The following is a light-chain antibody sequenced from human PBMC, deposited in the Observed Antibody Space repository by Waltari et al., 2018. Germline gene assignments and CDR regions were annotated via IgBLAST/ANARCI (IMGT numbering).Light chain of an antibody. CDR1: QSIGNDY. Sequence: EIVLTQSPGTLSLSPGDRATLSCRASQSIGNDYLAWYQQKPGQPPSLLIRGTSSRDNGISDRFSGSGSGTDFTLTISRLEPEDFAVYFCQQAATTPWTFGQGTKVEIK. CDR3: QQAATTPWT. V-gene: IGKV3-20*01. CDR2: GTS. J-gene: IGKJ1*01.